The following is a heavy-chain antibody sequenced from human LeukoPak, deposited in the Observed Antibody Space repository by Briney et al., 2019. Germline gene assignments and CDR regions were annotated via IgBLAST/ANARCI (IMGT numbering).Heavy chain of an antibody. J-gene: IGHJ6*02. CDR3: ARDSRSYYGSGANGMDV. D-gene: IGHD3-10*01. Sequence: TSETLSLTCTVSGGSISSGGYYWSWIRQHPGKGLEWIGYIYYSGSTYYNPSLKSRVTISVDTPKNQFSLKLSSVTAADTAVYYCARDSRSYYGSGANGMDVWGQGTTVTVSS. CDR2: IYYSGST. CDR1: GGSISSGGYY. V-gene: IGHV4-31*03.